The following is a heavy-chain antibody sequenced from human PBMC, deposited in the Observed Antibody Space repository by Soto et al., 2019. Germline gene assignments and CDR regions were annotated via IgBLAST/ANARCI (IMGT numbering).Heavy chain of an antibody. V-gene: IGHV1-69*01. CDR1: GGTFSSYA. CDR3: ARERCYGDYYYFDY. Sequence: QVQLVQSGAEVKKPGSSVKVSCKASGGTFSSYAISWVRQAPGQGLEWMGGIIPIFGTANYAQKFQGRVTITADESTSTAYMELSSLRSEDTAVYYCARERCYGDYYYFDYWGQGTLVTVSS. CDR2: IIPIFGTA. J-gene: IGHJ4*02. D-gene: IGHD4-17*01.